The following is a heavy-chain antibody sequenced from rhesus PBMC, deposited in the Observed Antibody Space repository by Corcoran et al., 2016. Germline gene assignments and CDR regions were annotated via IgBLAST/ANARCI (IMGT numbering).Heavy chain of an antibody. J-gene: IGHJ4*01. V-gene: IGHV3S5*01. CDR2: ISNGGCST. D-gene: IGHD4-23*01. CDR1: GFTFSSYG. Sequence: EVQLVESGGGLVQPGGSLRLSCAASGFTFSSYGMSWVRQAPGKGLEWVSYISNGGCSTYYADSVKGRFTISRDNSTNTLSLQMNILRAEDTAVYYCAKVPNTVTTVDYWGQGVLVTVSS. CDR3: AKVPNTVTTVDY.